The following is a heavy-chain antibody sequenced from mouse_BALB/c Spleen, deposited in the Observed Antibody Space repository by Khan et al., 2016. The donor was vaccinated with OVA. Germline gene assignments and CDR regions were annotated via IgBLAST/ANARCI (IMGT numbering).Heavy chain of an antibody. CDR1: GYSFTDYI. CDR3: ARRDYGSRYPGFAY. V-gene: IGHV1-77*01. Sequence: QVQLQQPGPELVKPGASVKMSCKASGYSFTDYIISWVKQRTGQGLQWIGEIYPGSGSIYSNEKFKGKATLTADKSSNTAYIQLSSLTSEDSAGDCCARRDYGSRYPGFAYWGQGTLVTVSA. CDR2: IYPGSGSI. D-gene: IGHD1-1*01. J-gene: IGHJ3*01.